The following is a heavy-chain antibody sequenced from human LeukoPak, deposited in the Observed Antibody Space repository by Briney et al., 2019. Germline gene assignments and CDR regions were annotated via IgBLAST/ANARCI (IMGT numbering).Heavy chain of an antibody. V-gene: IGHV3-21*01. Sequence: GGSLRLSCAASGLIVSSNYMTWVRQAPGKGLEWVSFISSSSSHTYYADSVKGRFTISRDNAKNSLYPQMNSLRAEDTAVYYCAREGRYTYAMDYWGQGTLVTVSS. J-gene: IGHJ4*02. CDR1: GLIVSSNY. D-gene: IGHD5-18*01. CDR2: ISSSSSHT. CDR3: AREGRYTYAMDY.